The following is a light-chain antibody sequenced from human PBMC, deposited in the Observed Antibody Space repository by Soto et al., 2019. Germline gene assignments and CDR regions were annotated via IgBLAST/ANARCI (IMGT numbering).Light chain of an antibody. CDR2: DVN. CDR3: CSYAGSYTWV. J-gene: IGLJ3*02. CDR1: SSDIGGFDY. V-gene: IGLV2-11*01. Sequence: QSALTQPRSVSGSPGQSVTISCTGTSSDIGGFDYVSWYQQHPGKAPQLMIYDVNKRPSGVPDRFSGSKSGNTASLTISGLRAEDEADYYCCSYAGSYTWVFGGGTKVTVL.